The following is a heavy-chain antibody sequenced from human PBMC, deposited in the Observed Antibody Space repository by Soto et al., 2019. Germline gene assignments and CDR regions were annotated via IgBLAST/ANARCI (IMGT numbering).Heavy chain of an antibody. J-gene: IGHJ4*02. CDR2: VIPVFGTK. CDR3: SVENWGRDGYYFDY. V-gene: IGHV1-69*19. Sequence: QVHVVQSGAEVKKPGSSVKVTCKTFGGTFNSFAINWVRQAPGEGLEWLGNVIPVFGTKNYAQKFRDRITLFADGPSTTSYMELSALRSEDTAVYYWSVENWGRDGYYFDYWGQGTLVTVSS. D-gene: IGHD7-27*01. CDR1: GGTFNSFA.